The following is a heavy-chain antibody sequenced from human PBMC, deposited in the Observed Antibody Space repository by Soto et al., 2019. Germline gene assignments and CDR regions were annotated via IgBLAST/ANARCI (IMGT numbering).Heavy chain of an antibody. CDR1: GGSISSGGYY. V-gene: IGHV4-31*03. J-gene: IGHJ6*02. Sequence: QVQLQESGPGLVKPSQTLSLTCTVSGGSISSGGYYWSWIRQHPGKGLEWIGYIYYSGSTYYNPSQKSRVTIAVDTYKNPCPRKMSPVTAADAAVYYCAGACVGGRGLNYYGMDVWGQGTTVTVSS. D-gene: IGHD5-12*01. CDR3: AGACVGGRGLNYYGMDV. CDR2: IYYSGST.